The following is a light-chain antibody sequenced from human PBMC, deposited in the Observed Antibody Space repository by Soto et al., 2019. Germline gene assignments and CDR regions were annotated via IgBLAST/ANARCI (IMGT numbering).Light chain of an antibody. CDR1: NIGGKS. CDR3: QVWESGRGV. J-gene: IGLJ1*01. V-gene: IGLV3-21*02. CDR2: DDS. Sequence: SSELTHPPSVSLAPGHTARITCGGNNIGGKSVHWYQQKPGQAPVLVVYDDSDRPSGIPERFSGSNSVNTATLTISRVAAGDEADYYCQVWESGRGVFGTGTKVTVL.